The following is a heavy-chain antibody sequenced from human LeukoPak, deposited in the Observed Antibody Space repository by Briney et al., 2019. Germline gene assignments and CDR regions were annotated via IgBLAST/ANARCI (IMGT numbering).Heavy chain of an antibody. CDR1: GYTFTGSD. CDR2: ISPNSGDT. Sequence: PGKVSGKPSGYTFTGSDILWWRQAPGHRRGGMGGISPNSGDTNYAPKFQGTITMTRATSISTAYIELSSLRSDNPAVYHCVREPIGGSYSGPHAYWGQGTLSPSPQ. CDR3: VREPIGGSYSGPHAY. D-gene: IGHD1-26*01. V-gene: IGHV1-2*02. J-gene: IGHJ4*02.